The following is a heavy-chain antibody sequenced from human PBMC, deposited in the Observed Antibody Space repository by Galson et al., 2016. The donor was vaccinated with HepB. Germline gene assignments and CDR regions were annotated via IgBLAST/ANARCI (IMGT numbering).Heavy chain of an antibody. CDR1: GFTFSSSW. CDR2: VKTDASHT. V-gene: IGHV3-74*03. J-gene: IGHJ3*02. CDR3: VSADSFGWYAFAI. D-gene: IGHD3-9*01. Sequence: SLRLSCAASGFTFSSSWMHWVRQAPGKGLVWVSRVKTDASHTTNEDSVLGRFTISRNNARNTMDLQMNDLSAEDKAVYYCVSADSFGWYAFAIWGQGKVVTVTA.